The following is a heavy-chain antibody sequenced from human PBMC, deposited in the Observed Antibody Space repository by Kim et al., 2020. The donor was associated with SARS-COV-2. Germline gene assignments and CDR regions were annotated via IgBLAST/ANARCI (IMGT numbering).Heavy chain of an antibody. CDR1: GGSISSGGYY. Sequence: SETLSLTCTVSGGSISSGGYYWSWIRQHPGKGLEWIGYIYYSGSTYYNPSLKSRVTISVDTSKNQFSLKLSSVTAADTAVYYCARAWIQLWNLDYWGQGTLVTVSS. CDR2: IYYSGST. D-gene: IGHD5-18*01. CDR3: ARAWIQLWNLDY. V-gene: IGHV4-31*03. J-gene: IGHJ4*02.